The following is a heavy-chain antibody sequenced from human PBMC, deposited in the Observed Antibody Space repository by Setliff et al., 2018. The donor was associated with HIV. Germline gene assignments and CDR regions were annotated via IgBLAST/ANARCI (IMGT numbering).Heavy chain of an antibody. V-gene: IGHV4-34*01. CDR2: IIHTGST. J-gene: IGHJ6*02. D-gene: IGHD2-2*01. CDR3: ARGRSCSSSSCYLVYYYYYGMDV. CDR1: GGSISGNYY. Sequence: SETLSLTCTVTGGSISGNYYWTWIRQPPGKGLEWIGEIIHTGSTNYNPSLKSRVTVSVDTSKNQFSLRLSSVTAADTAVYYCARGRSCSSSSCYLVYYYYYGMDVWGHGSTVTVSS.